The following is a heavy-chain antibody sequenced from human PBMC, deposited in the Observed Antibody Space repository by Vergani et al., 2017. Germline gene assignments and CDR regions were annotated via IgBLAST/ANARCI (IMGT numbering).Heavy chain of an antibody. CDR2: INPNSGGT. CDR3: AREVRGYEHHAYEI. J-gene: IGHJ3*02. D-gene: IGHD5-12*01. Sequence: QVQLVQSGAEVKTPGASVKVSCKASGYTFTGHYMHWVRQAPGQGLEWMGWINPNSGGTNYAQKFQGKVTMTRDTSISTAYMELSRLRSDDTAVYYCAREVRGYEHHAYEIWRQETVVTVS. CDR1: GYTFTGHY. V-gene: IGHV1-2*02.